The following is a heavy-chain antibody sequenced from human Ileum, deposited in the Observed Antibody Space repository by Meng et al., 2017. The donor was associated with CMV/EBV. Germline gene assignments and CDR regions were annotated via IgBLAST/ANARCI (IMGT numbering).Heavy chain of an antibody. CDR2: MSGYGDST. Sequence: CAASGVTFSSYGMNWVRQAPGKGLEWVAAMSGYGDSTYYADSVKGRFTISRDNAKNTLYLQMNSLSAEDTAVYYCAKEITMVRGTYWGQGTLVTVSS. V-gene: IGHV3-23*01. D-gene: IGHD3-10*01. CDR3: AKEITMVRGTY. CDR1: GVTFSSYG. J-gene: IGHJ4*02.